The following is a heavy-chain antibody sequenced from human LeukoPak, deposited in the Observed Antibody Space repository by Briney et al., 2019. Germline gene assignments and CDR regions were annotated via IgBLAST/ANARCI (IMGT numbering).Heavy chain of an antibody. D-gene: IGHD2-8*02. Sequence: SETLSLTCAVSGGSISRGNWWSWVRQPPGKGLEWIGEIYHSGNTNYNPSLKSRVTISVDKSKNQFSLRVSSVTAADTAVYYCARGQSWSFDYWGQGTLVTVSA. V-gene: IGHV4-4*02. J-gene: IGHJ4*02. CDR1: GGSISRGNW. CDR2: IYHSGNT. CDR3: ARGQSWSFDY.